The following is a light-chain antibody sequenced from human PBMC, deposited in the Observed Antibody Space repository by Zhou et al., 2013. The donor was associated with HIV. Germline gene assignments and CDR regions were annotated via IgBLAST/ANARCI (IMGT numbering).Light chain of an antibody. CDR1: QSVRSR. CDR2: GAS. V-gene: IGKV3-15*01. J-gene: IGKJ1*01. CDR3: QQYNDWPPWT. Sequence: EVLMTQSPATLSVSAGERATLSCRASQSVRSRLAWYQQKPGQAPRLLIYGASIRATGIPARFSGSGSGTQFTLTISSLQSEDSALYYCQQYNDWPPWTFGQGTTVEIK.